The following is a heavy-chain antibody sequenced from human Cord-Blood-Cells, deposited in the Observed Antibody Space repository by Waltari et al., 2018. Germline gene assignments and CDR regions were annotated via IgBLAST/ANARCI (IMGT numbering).Heavy chain of an antibody. CDR3: AVWFRELFFDY. J-gene: IGHJ4*02. D-gene: IGHD3-10*01. CDR1: AGCISSGDYY. Sequence: VQLLESAPGLVTPSQTLSPTCTVAAGCISSGDYYLSWIRQPPGKGLEWIGYIYYSGSTYYNPSLKSRVTISVDTSKNQFSLKLSSVTAADTAVYYCAVWFRELFFDYWGQGTLVTVSS. V-gene: IGHV4-30-4*01. CDR2: IYYSGST.